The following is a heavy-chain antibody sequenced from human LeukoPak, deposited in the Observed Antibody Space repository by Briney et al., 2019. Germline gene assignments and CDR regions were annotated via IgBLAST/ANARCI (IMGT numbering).Heavy chain of an antibody. D-gene: IGHD3-10*01. V-gene: IGHV1-69*13. Sequence: SVKVSCKASGGTFSSYAISWVRQAPGQGLEWMGGIIPIFGTANYAQKFQGRVTITADESTSTAYMELSSLRSEDTAVYYCAREGSGRTRVYFDYWGQGTLVTVSS. CDR1: GGTFSSYA. CDR3: AREGSGRTRVYFDY. J-gene: IGHJ4*02. CDR2: IIPIFGTA.